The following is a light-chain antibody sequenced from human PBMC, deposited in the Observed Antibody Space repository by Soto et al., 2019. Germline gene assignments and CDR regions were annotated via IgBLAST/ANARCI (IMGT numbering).Light chain of an antibody. CDR3: CSFAGDPYV. CDR2: DVN. CDR1: SSDVGGYNY. V-gene: IGLV2-11*01. Sequence: QSELTQPRSVSGSPGQSVAISCTGASSDVGGYNYVSWYQQHPGKAPKLMIYDVNKRPSGVPDRFSGSKSGNTASLTISGLQAEDEADYYCCSFAGDPYVFGTGTKVTVL. J-gene: IGLJ1*01.